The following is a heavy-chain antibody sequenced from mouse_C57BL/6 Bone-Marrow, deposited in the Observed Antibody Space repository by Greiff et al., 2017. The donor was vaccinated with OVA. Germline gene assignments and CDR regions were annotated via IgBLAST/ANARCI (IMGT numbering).Heavy chain of an antibody. CDR3: ARQGYYSNFGAY. CDR1: GFTFSSYG. J-gene: IGHJ3*01. V-gene: IGHV5-6*01. D-gene: IGHD2-5*01. Sequence: HLVESGGDLVKPGGSLKLSCAASGFTFSSYGMSWVRQTPDKRLEWVATISSGGSYTYYPDSVKGRFTISRDNAKNTLYLQMSSLKSEDTAMYYCARQGYYSNFGAYWGQGTLVTVSA. CDR2: ISSGGSYT.